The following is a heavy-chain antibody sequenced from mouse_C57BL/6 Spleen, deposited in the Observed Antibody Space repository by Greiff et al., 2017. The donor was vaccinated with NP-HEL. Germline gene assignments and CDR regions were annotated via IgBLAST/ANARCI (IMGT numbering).Heavy chain of an antibody. V-gene: IGHV1-52*01. CDR3: ARSDYDGYYDDY. J-gene: IGHJ2*01. CDR2: IDPSDSET. CDR1: GYTFTSYW. Sequence: QVQLKESGAELVRPGSSVKLTCKASGYTFTSYWMHWVKQRPIQGLEWIGNIDPSDSETHYNQKFKDKATLTVDKSSSTAYMQLSSLTSEDSAVYYCARSDYDGYYDDYWGQGTTLTVSS. D-gene: IGHD2-3*01.